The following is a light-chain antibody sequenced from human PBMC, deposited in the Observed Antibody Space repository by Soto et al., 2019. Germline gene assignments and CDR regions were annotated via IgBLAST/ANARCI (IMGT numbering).Light chain of an antibody. CDR3: SSYTSSTHVV. Sequence: SALTQPASVSGSTGQSITISCTGTSSDVGGYNYVAWYQQHPGKAPKLMIYDVSNRPSGVSNRFSGSKSGNTASLTSSGLQAEDEADYYCSSYTSSTHVVFGGGTKLTVL. V-gene: IGLV2-14*01. J-gene: IGLJ2*01. CDR1: SSDVGGYNY. CDR2: DVS.